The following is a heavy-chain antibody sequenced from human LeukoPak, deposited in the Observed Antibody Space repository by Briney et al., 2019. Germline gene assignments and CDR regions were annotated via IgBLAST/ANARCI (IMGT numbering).Heavy chain of an antibody. CDR1: GGTFSSYA. V-gene: IGHV1-69*01. CDR3: ARGSTGGYYYYMDV. CDR2: IIPIFGTA. D-gene: IGHD1-14*01. J-gene: IGHJ6*03. Sequence: SVKVPCKASGGTFSSYAISWVRQAPGQGLEWMGGIIPIFGTANYAQKFQGRVTVTADESTSTAYMELSSLRSEDTAVYYCARGSTGGYYYYMDVWGKGTTVTVSS.